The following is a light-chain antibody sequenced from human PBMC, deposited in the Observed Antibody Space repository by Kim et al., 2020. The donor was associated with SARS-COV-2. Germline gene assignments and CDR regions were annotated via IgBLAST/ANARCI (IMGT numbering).Light chain of an antibody. CDR3: HQYGSSLWT. Sequence: EIVLTQSPGTLSLSPGERATLSCRASQSVSSSYLGWHQQKPGQAPRLLIYGASSRATGIPDRFSGSGSGTDFTLTISRLEPEDFAVYYCHQYGSSLWTFGQGTKVDIK. CDR1: QSVSSSY. V-gene: IGKV3-20*01. J-gene: IGKJ1*01. CDR2: GAS.